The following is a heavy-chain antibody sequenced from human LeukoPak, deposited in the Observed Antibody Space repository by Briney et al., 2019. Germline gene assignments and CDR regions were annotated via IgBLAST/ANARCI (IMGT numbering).Heavy chain of an antibody. CDR2: ISHDGRDT. V-gene: IGHV3-30*04. J-gene: IGHJ6*03. CDR1: GFTFSTFP. CDR3: ARVGRVSIYPSYMDV. D-gene: IGHD6-6*01. Sequence: GGSLRLSCEASGFTFSTFPMHWVRQTPDKRLEWLAVISHDGRDTYYADSVKGRFTISRDNSKNTLYLQMNSLSPEDTAVVYCARVGRVSIYPSYMDVWGKGTTVTVSS.